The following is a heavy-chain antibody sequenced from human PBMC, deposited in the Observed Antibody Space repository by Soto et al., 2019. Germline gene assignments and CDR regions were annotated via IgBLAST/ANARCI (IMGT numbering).Heavy chain of an antibody. CDR1: GYTFSTYG. CDR3: ARHSDSSRRYYSWFDP. CDR2: ISVYNGNT. D-gene: IGHD6-13*01. V-gene: IGHV1-18*01. J-gene: IGHJ5*02. Sequence: QVQLVQSGAEVKKPGASVKVSCKASGYTFSTYGISWVRQAPGQGLEWMGWISVYNGNTNYAQKLQGRVTMTTETSTSRAYMELRSLRSDDTAMYYCARHSDSSRRYYSWFDPWGQGTLVTVSS.